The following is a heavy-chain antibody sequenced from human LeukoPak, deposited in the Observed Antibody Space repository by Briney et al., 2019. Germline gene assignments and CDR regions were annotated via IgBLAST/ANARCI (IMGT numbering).Heavy chain of an antibody. V-gene: IGHV3-13*01. J-gene: IGHJ4*02. CDR1: GFDFSRSD. CDR2: IGTAYDT. Sequence: GGSLRLSCAASGFDFSRSDMHWVRQVTGKGLEWVSGIGTAYDTFYPDSLKGRFTISRENGKNSFYLQMNSLRVDDTAVYYCARTRVTPGIRGLQMRYFDYWGQGTLVTVSS. D-gene: IGHD5-18*01. CDR3: ARTRVTPGIRGLQMRYFDY.